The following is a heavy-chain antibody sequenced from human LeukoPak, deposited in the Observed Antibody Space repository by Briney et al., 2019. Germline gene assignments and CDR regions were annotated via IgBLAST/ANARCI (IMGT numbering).Heavy chain of an antibody. V-gene: IGHV3-43*01. J-gene: IGHJ4*02. D-gene: IGHD3/OR15-3a*01. CDR1: GFTFDDYT. CDR3: VREDLGIEY. CDR2: ISWDGGST. Sequence: PGGSLRFSCAASGFTFDDYTMHWVRQAPGKGLEWVSLISWDGGSTYYADSVKGRFTISRDRSRNTLYLQMSSLRAEDTALYYCVREDLGIEYWGQGTLVTVSP.